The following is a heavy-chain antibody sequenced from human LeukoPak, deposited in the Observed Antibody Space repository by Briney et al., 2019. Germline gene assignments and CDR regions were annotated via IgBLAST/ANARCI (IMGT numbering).Heavy chain of an antibody. CDR2: IISIFGTA. CDR3: ARDGSYYGSGSYPFDY. CDR1: GGTFSSYA. V-gene: IGHV1-69*05. D-gene: IGHD3-10*01. Sequence: SVKVSCKASGGTFSSYAISWVRQAPGQGLEWMGRIISIFGTANYAQKFQGRVTITTDESTSTAYMELSSLRSEDTAVYYCARDGSYYGSGSYPFDYWGQGTLVTVSS. J-gene: IGHJ4*02.